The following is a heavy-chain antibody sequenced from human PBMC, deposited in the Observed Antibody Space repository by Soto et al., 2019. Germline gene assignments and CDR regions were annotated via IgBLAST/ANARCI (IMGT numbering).Heavy chain of an antibody. CDR3: ARDAAGGGSSFFYFDY. CDR2: ISSSSSYI. D-gene: IGHD6-13*01. V-gene: IGHV3-21*01. Sequence: EVQLVESGGGLVKPGGSLRLSCAASGFTFSTYTMNWVRQAPGKGLEWVSSISSSSSYIYYADSVKGRFTISRDNAKNSLYLQMNSLRAEDTAVCFCARDAAGGGSSFFYFDYWGQGTLVTVSS. J-gene: IGHJ4*02. CDR1: GFTFSTYT.